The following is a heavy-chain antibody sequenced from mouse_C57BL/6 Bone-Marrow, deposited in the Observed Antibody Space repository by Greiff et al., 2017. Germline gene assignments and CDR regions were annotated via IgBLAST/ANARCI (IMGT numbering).Heavy chain of an antibody. V-gene: IGHV1-64*01. J-gene: IGHJ2*01. CDR1: GYTFTSYW. CDR2: IHPNSGST. CDR3: ARFPIITTVVAPDY. D-gene: IGHD1-1*01. Sequence: VQLQQPGAELVKPGASVKLSCKASGYTFTSYWMHWVKQRPGQGLEWIGMIHPNSGSTNYNEKFKSKATLTVDKSSSTAYMQLSSLTSEDSAVYYCARFPIITTVVAPDYWGQGTTRTVSS.